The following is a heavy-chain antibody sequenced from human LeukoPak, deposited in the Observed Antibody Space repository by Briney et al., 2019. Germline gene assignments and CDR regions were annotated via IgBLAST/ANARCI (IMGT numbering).Heavy chain of an antibody. Sequence: SVKLSCKSSGGTFSSYAISWVRQAPGQGLGWMGRTFTIFGTANYAQESQGRVTITTDESTSTAYVELSSLRSGDTAVYYCATQKGPRAMVLYWGQGTLVTVSS. D-gene: IGHD5-18*01. CDR2: TFTIFGTA. V-gene: IGHV1-69*05. CDR1: GGTFSSYA. CDR3: ATQKGPRAMVLY. J-gene: IGHJ4*02.